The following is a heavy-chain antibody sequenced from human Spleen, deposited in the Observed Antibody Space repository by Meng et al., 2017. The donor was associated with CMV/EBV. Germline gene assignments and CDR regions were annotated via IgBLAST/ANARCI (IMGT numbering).Heavy chain of an antibody. CDR3: ARVAVSKESLDY. CDR1: GGSFSTGGYY. D-gene: IGHD4-11*01. Sequence: CTFSGGSFSTGGYYWSWVRQLPGKGLEWIGYVYFSGSAYYNPSLKSRVTISVDTSQNRFSLSLSSVTAADTAVYHCARVAVSKESLDYWGQGTLVTVSS. CDR2: VYFSGSA. V-gene: IGHV4-31*03. J-gene: IGHJ4*02.